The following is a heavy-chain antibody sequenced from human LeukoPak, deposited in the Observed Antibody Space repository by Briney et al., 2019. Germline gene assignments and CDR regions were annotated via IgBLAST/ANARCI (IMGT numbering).Heavy chain of an antibody. Sequence: GASVTVSFKASGYTFTGYYMHWVRQAPGQGLEWLGWINPNSGGTNYAQKFQGRVTMTRDTSISTAYMELSRLRSDDTAVYYCARDRFISGYFDYWGQGTLVTVSS. J-gene: IGHJ4*02. CDR2: INPNSGGT. V-gene: IGHV1-2*02. D-gene: IGHD2-15*01. CDR1: GYTFTGYY. CDR3: ARDRFISGYFDY.